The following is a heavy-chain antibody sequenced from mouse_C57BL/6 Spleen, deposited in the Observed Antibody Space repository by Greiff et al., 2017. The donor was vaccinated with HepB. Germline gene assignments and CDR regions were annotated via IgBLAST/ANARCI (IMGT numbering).Heavy chain of an antibody. CDR3: ARGDGYYEAWFAY. CDR1: GYSITSGYY. V-gene: IGHV3-6*01. CDR2: ISYDGSN. J-gene: IGHJ3*01. Sequence: EVQLQESGPGLVKPSQSLSLTCSVTGYSITSGYYWNWIRQFPGNKLEWMGYISYDGSNNYNPSLKNRISITRDTSKNQFFLKLNSVTTEDTATYYGARGDGYYEAWFAYWGQGTLVTVSA. D-gene: IGHD2-3*01.